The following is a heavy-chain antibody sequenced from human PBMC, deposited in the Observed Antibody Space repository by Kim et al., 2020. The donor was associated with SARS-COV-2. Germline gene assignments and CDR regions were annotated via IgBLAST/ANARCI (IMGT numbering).Heavy chain of an antibody. J-gene: IGHJ5*02. CDR3: ARTAYSSSWYWFDP. D-gene: IGHD6-13*01. V-gene: IGHV4-4*09. Sequence: NPSLKSRVTISVDTSKNQFSLKLSSVTAADTAVYYCARTAYSSSWYWFDPWGQGTLVTVSS.